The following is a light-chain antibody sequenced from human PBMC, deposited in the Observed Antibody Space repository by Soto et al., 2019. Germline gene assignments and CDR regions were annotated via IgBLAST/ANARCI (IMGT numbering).Light chain of an antibody. J-gene: IGLJ2*01. CDR3: SSYTSSSTLEVV. CDR2: DVS. Sequence: QSALTQPASVSGSPGQSITISCTGTSSDVGGYNYVSWYQQHPGKAPKLMIYDVSNRPSGVSNRFSGSKSGNTASLTISGLQAEEEADYYCSSYTSSSTLEVVFGGGTKLNVL. CDR1: SSDVGGYNY. V-gene: IGLV2-14*01.